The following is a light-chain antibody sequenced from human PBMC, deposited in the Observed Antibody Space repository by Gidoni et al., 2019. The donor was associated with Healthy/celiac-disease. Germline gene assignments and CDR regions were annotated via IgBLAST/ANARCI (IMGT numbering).Light chain of an antibody. CDR3: QQYNNWPPWT. V-gene: IGKV3-15*01. J-gene: IGKJ1*01. Sequence: EIVMTQSPATLSVSPGERATLSCRASQSVSSNLAWYQHKPGQAPRLLIYGASTGATGIPARFSGSGSGTEFTLTISSLQPEDFAVYYCQQYNNWPPWTFGQGTKVEMK. CDR2: GAS. CDR1: QSVSSN.